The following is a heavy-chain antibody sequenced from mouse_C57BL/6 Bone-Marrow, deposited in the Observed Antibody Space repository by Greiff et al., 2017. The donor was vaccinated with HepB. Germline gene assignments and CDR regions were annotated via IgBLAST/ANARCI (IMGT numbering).Heavy chain of an antibody. D-gene: IGHD2-4*01. CDR3: ARSTYDYDGYYYAMDY. CDR1: GYTFTDYY. CDR2: INPNNGGT. J-gene: IGHJ4*01. V-gene: IGHV1-26*01. Sequence: VQLQQSGPELVKPGASVKISCKASGYTFTDYYMNWVKQSRGKSLEWIGDINPNNGGTSYNQKFKGKATLTVDKSSSTAYMELRSLTSEDSAVYYCARSTYDYDGYYYAMDYWGQGTSVTVSS.